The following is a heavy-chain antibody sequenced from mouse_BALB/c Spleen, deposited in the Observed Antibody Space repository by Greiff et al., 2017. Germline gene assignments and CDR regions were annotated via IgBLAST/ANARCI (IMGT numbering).Heavy chain of an antibody. J-gene: IGHJ4*01. CDR3: SRCSMITAGMDY. V-gene: IGHV14-3*02. Sequence: EVQLQQSGAELVKPGASVKLSCTASGFNIKDTYMHWVKQRPEQGLEWIGRIDPANGNTKYDPKFQGKATITADTSSNTAYLQLSSLTSEDTAVYYCSRCSMITAGMDYWGQGTSVTVSS. CDR1: GFNIKDTY. D-gene: IGHD2-4*01. CDR2: IDPANGNT.